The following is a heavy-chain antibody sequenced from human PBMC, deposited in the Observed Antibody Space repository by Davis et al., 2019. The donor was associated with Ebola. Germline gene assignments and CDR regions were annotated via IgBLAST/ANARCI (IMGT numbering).Heavy chain of an antibody. CDR3: ASSEPIGYYYDSSGFDI. V-gene: IGHV4-31*03. CDR1: GGFISSGGYY. D-gene: IGHD3-22*01. Sequence: SETLSLTCTVSGGFISSGGYYWSWIRQHPGKGLEWIGYIYYSGSTYYNPSLKSRVTISVDTSKNQFSLKLSSVTAADTAVYYCASSEPIGYYYDSSGFDIWGQGTMVTVSS. J-gene: IGHJ3*02. CDR2: IYYSGST.